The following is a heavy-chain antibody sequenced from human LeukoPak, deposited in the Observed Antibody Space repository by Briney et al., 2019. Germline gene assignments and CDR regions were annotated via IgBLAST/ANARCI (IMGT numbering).Heavy chain of an antibody. V-gene: IGHV1-69*13. D-gene: IGHD2-2*01. J-gene: IGHJ5*02. CDR2: IIPIFGTA. CDR1: GYTFTSYY. CDR3: ARGQLGYCSSTSCRPYNWFDP. Sequence: ASVKVSCKASGYTFTSYYMHWVRQAPGQGLEWMGGIIPIFGTANYAQKFQGRVTITADESTSTAYMELSSLRSEDTAVYYCARGQLGYCSSTSCRPYNWFDPWGQGTLVTVSS.